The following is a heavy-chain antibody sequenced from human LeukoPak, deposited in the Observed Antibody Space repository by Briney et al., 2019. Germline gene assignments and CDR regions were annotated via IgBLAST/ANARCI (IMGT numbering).Heavy chain of an antibody. V-gene: IGHV1-18*01. Sequence: ASVKVSCKASGYTFTSYGISWVRQAPGQGLKWMGSISPYNGNTNYGQKFQGRVTMTTDTSTSTAYMELRSLRSDDTAVYYCARDQYDYVWGSYRPYFDYWGQGTLVTVSS. CDR3: ARDQYDYVWGSYRPYFDY. D-gene: IGHD3-16*02. J-gene: IGHJ4*02. CDR2: ISPYNGNT. CDR1: GYTFTSYG.